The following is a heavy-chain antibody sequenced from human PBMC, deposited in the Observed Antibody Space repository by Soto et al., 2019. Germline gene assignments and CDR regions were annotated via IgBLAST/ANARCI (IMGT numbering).Heavy chain of an antibody. CDR2: ISYDGSNK. CDR1: GFTFSSYG. D-gene: IGHD6-19*01. Sequence: GGSLRLSCAASGFTFSSYGMHWVRQAPGKGLEWVAVISYDGSNKYYADSVKGRFTISRDNSKNTLYLQMNSLRAEDTAVYYCAKVGTAVAGTCFDYWGQGTLVTVSS. CDR3: AKVGTAVAGTCFDY. J-gene: IGHJ4*02. V-gene: IGHV3-30*18.